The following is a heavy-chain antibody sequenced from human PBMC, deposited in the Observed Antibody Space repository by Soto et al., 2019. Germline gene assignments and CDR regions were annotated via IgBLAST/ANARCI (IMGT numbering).Heavy chain of an antibody. J-gene: IGHJ6*02. Sequence: QVQLQESGPGLVKFSETLSLTCTVSGGSVSSGSYYWSWIRQPPGGGPEWIGYVYYSGSTKYNPSLKSRVTISVDTSKNQFSLRLTYVTAADTAVYYCVRDSHMTVDRGGCYYYAMDVWGQGTTVTVSS. CDR2: VYYSGST. V-gene: IGHV4-61*01. CDR3: VRDSHMTVDRGGCYYYAMDV. CDR1: GGSVSSGSYY. D-gene: IGHD3-10*01.